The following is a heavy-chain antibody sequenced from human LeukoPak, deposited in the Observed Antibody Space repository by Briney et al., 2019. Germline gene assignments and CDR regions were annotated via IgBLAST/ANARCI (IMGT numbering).Heavy chain of an antibody. V-gene: IGHV3-23*01. Sequence: GGSLRLSCAASGFTFSSYAMSWVRQVPGKGLEWVSVISGSGDNTYYADSVKGRFTISRDNSKNMLYLQMNSLRAEDTAVYYCAKVPYSRMPPYYFDYWGQGTLVTVSS. CDR3: AKVPYSRMPPYYFDY. D-gene: IGHD6-13*01. CDR1: GFTFSSYA. J-gene: IGHJ4*02. CDR2: ISGSGDNT.